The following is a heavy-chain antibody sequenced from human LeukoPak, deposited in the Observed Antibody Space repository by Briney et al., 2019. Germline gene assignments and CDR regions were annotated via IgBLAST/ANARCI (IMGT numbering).Heavy chain of an antibody. J-gene: IGHJ5*02. CDR3: ARGGIIGTTNNWFDP. CDR1: GGSFSGFY. Sequence: SETLPLTCAVYGGSFSGFYWSWLRQPPGQGLEWIGEINHSGSTYYNPSLKSRISMSVDTSENQFSLRLRSVTAADTAMYYCARGGIIGTTNNWFDPWGQATLVTVSS. D-gene: IGHD1-20*01. CDR2: INHSGST. V-gene: IGHV4-34*01.